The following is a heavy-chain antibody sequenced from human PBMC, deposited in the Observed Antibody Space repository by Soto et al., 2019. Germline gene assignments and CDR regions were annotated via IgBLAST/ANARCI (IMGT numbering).Heavy chain of an antibody. Sequence: GRRARQPPGKGLEWIGEIYHSGSTNYNPSLKSRVTISVDKSKNQFSLKLSSVTAADTAVYYCARGAAGMSLDVWGRGTTVTVSS. D-gene: IGHD6-13*01. CDR3: ARGAAGMSLDV. CDR2: IYHSGST. V-gene: IGHV4-4*02. J-gene: IGHJ6*02.